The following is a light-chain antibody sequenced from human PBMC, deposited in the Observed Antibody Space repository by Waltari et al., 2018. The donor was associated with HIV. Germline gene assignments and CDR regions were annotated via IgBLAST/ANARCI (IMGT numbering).Light chain of an antibody. CDR2: AAS. J-gene: IGKJ3*01. Sequence: DIQLTQFPSFLSASVGDRVTITCRAGQGISTYLAWYQQKPWKAPKLLIYAASTLQSGVPSRFSGSGSGTEFTLTISSLQPEDFATYYFQQVNTAFTFGPGTKVEIK. CDR1: QGISTY. CDR3: QQVNTAFT. V-gene: IGKV1-9*01.